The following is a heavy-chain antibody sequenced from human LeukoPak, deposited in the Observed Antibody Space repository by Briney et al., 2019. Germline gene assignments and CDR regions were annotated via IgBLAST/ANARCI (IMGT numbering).Heavy chain of an antibody. V-gene: IGHV1-2*02. J-gene: IGHJ6*03. CDR3: ARGPLYYYYMDV. CDR1: GYTFTGYY. Sequence: ASVKVSCKASGYTFTGYYMHWVRQAPGQGLEWMGWINPNSGGTNYAQKFQGRVTMTRDTSISTAYMELSRLRSEDTAVYYCARGPLYYYYMDVWGKGTTVTVSS. CDR2: INPNSGGT.